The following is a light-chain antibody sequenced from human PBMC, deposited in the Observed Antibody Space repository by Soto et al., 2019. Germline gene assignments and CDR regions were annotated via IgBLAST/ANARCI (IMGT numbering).Light chain of an antibody. CDR1: ESVSSN. CDR3: QQYYHWPRT. Sequence: EIVVTQSPATLSVSPVERSTLSFRASESVSSNLAWFQHKPGQAPRLLIYAASTKATGVPARFTGSGSRTDFNLTITSLQSEDFAVYYCQQYYHWPRTFGQGTKVDIK. J-gene: IGKJ1*01. V-gene: IGKV3-15*01. CDR2: AAS.